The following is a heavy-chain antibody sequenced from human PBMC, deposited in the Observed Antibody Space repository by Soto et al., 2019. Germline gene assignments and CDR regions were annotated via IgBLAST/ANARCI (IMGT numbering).Heavy chain of an antibody. D-gene: IGHD5-12*01. J-gene: IGHJ4*02. CDR2: IIPILGIA. CDR1: GGTFSSYT. V-gene: IGHV1-69*02. Sequence: QVQLVQSGAEVKKPGSSVKVSCKASGGTFSSYTISWVRQAPGQGLEWMGSIIPILGIANYAQKFQGRVTITADKSTSTAYMELSSLSSEDTAVYYCARGYSGSGGIDYWGQGTLLTVSS. CDR3: ARGYSGSGGIDY.